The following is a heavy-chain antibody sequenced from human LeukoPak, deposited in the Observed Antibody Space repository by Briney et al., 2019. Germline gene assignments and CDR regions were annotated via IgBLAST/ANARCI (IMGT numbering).Heavy chain of an antibody. CDR3: NVKGGSSWYDNWFDP. Sequence: SQTLSLTCTVSGNSISSGDYYWSWIRQPAGKGLEWIGRIYTSGSTTYNPSLKSRVTISGDTSKNQFSLKLSSVTAADTAVYYCNVKGGSSWYDNWFDPWGQGTLVTVSS. V-gene: IGHV4-61*02. D-gene: IGHD6-13*01. CDR2: IYTSGST. CDR1: GNSISSGDYY. J-gene: IGHJ5*02.